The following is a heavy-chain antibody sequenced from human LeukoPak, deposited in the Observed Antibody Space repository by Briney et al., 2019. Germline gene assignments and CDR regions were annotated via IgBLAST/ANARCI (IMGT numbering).Heavy chain of an antibody. J-gene: IGHJ4*02. CDR2: INPYSGGT. V-gene: IGHV1-2*02. Sequence: ASVKVSCKASGYTFTDYYIHWVRQAPGQGLEWMGWINPYSGGTNYAEKFQGRVTMTRDTSITTAYMELSSLRSDETAIYYCATLRRSGWYIGDWGQGTLVTVSS. D-gene: IGHD6-19*01. CDR1: GYTFTDYY. CDR3: ATLRRSGWYIGD.